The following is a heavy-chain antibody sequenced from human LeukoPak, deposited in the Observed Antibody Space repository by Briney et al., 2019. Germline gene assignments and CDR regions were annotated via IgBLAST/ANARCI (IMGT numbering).Heavy chain of an antibody. CDR1: GGSISSYY. V-gene: IGHV4-4*07. Sequence: SETLSLTCTVSGGSISSYYWSWIRQPAGKGLEWIGRIYTSGSTNYNPSLKSRVTMSVDTSKNQFSLKLSSVTAADTAVYYCAREIGYYGSGSYSLVDYWGQGTLVTVSS. D-gene: IGHD3-10*01. CDR2: IYTSGST. CDR3: AREIGYYGSGSYSLVDY. J-gene: IGHJ4*02.